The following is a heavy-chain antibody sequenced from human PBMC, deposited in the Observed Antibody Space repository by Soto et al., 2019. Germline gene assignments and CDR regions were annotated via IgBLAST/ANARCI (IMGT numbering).Heavy chain of an antibody. Sequence: ASVKVSCKTCAYAFTAYHRHWVRQAPGQGLEWMGRINPNSGGTIYAQKFQGRVTLTTDTYISTAYMELRGLRVDDTAVYYCARDFSPAEENWHDASNWFHPLCQTSPVTV. J-gene: IGHJ5*02. V-gene: IGHV1-2*06. CDR1: AYAFTAYH. CDR2: INPNSGGT. CDR3: ARDFSPAEENWHDASNWFHP. D-gene: IGHD1-1*01.